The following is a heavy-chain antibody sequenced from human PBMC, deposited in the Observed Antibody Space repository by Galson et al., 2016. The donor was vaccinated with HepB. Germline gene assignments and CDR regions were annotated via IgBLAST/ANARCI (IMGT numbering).Heavy chain of an antibody. V-gene: IGHV3-23*01. CDR2: ISGSGDNT. CDR1: GFTFSSYA. Sequence: SCAASGFTFSSYAMTWVRQAPGKGLEWVSTISGSGDNTYYADSVKGRFTISRDNSKNAQSLQMNSLRAEDTAVYYCAKDLITIFGVVDWRYSWGQGTLVTVSS. J-gene: IGHJ4*02. CDR3: AKDLITIFGVVDWRYS. D-gene: IGHD3-3*01.